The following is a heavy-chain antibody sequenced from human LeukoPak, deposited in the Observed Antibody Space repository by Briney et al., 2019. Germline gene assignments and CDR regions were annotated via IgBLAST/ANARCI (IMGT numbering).Heavy chain of an antibody. CDR1: GYTFTSYG. J-gene: IGHJ5*02. CDR3: ARGLIETQGLVIKSVLLWFGELSP. V-gene: IGHV1-18*01. CDR2: ISAYNGNT. Sequence: ASVKVSCKASGYTFTSYGISWVRQAPGQKLECMGWISAYNGNTNYAQKFQGRVTMTRNTSISTAYMELSSLRSEDTAVYYCARGLIETQGLVIKSVLLWFGELSPWGQGTLVTVSS. D-gene: IGHD3-10*01.